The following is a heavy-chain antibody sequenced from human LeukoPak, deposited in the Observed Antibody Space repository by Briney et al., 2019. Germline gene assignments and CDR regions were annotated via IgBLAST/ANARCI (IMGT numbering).Heavy chain of an antibody. V-gene: IGHV3-11*01. CDR3: ARGRLTTLYYFDY. CDR2: IGTSGTPI. CDR1: AFTFSDYC. Sequence: GGSLRLSSAVSAFTFSDYCMSWLHQAPGESLEWLAYIGTSGTPIYYADSVKGRFTISRDDAKNSLYLHMNSLRAEDTAVYHCARGRLTTLYYFDYWGQGTLVSVSS. D-gene: IGHD1-1*01. J-gene: IGHJ4*02.